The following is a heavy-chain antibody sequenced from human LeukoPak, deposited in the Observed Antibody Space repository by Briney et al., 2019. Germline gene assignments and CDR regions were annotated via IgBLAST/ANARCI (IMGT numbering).Heavy chain of an antibody. CDR3: ARGVVVVPAAKESYYYGMGV. V-gene: IGHV4-59*01. D-gene: IGHD2-2*01. CDR2: IYYSGST. J-gene: IGHJ6*02. Sequence: PSETLSLTCTVSGGSISSYYWSWIRQPPGKGLEWIGYIYYSGSTNYNPSLKSRVTISVDTSKNQFSMKLSSVTAADTAVYYCARGVVVVPAAKESYYYGMGVWGQGTTVTVSS. CDR1: GGSISSYY.